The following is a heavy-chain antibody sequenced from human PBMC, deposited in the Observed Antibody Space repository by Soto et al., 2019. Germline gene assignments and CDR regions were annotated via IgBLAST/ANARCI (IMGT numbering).Heavy chain of an antibody. D-gene: IGHD2-15*01. CDR3: AKDKYTDSVRKVWFFDY. V-gene: IGHV3-23*01. CDR2: ISANGGIT. Sequence: GGSLRLSCAASGFTFSKYAMSWVRLAPGKGLEWVSPISANGGITDYADSVKGRFTISRDNFQNILSLQMDSLRGDDTALYFCAKDKYTDSVRKVWFFDYWGRGTLVTVSS. J-gene: IGHJ2*01. CDR1: GFTFSKYA.